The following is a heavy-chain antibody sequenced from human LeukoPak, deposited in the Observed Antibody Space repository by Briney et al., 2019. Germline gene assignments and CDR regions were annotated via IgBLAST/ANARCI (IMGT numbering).Heavy chain of an antibody. J-gene: IGHJ4*02. Sequence: SETLSLTCTVSGGSISSYYWSWIRQPAGKGLEWIGRIYTSGSTNYNPSLKSRVTISVDKSKNQFSLKLSSVTAADTAVYYCARWGSGSYRGYYFDYWGQGTLVTFSS. CDR1: GGSISSYY. CDR2: IYTSGST. CDR3: ARWGSGSYRGYYFDY. V-gene: IGHV4-4*07. D-gene: IGHD1-26*01.